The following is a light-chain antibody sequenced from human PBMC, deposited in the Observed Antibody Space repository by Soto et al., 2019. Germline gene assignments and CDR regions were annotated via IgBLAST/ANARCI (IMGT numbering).Light chain of an antibody. J-gene: IGKJ5*01. Sequence: AFQLTQSPSSLSASVGDRVTITCRASQGISSALAWYQQKPGKAPKLLIYDASSLESGVPSRFSGSGSGTDFTLTISSLQPEDFATYYCQQFNSYSITFGQGTRLEIK. V-gene: IGKV1-13*02. CDR2: DAS. CDR1: QGISSA. CDR3: QQFNSYSIT.